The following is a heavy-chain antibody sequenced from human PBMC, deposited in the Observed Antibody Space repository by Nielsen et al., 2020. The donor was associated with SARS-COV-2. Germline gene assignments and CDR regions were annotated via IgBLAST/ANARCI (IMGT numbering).Heavy chain of an antibody. CDR2: ISAYNGNT. D-gene: IGHD5-18*01. V-gene: IGHV1-18*01. Sequence: ASVKVSCKASGYTFTSYGISWVRQAPGQGLEWMGWISAYNGNTNYAQKLQGRVTMTTDTSTSTAYMELRSLRSDDTAVYYCARGPPAMVYYYYYYMDVWGKGTTVTVSS. CDR1: GYTFTSYG. J-gene: IGHJ6*03. CDR3: ARGPPAMVYYYYYYMDV.